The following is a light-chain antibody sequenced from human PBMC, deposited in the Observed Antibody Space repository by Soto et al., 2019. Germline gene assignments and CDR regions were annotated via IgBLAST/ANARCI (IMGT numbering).Light chain of an antibody. CDR3: LQYYSSPYT. V-gene: IGKV4-1*01. CDR2: WAS. CDR1: QTVLYSSNNKNY. J-gene: IGKJ2*01. Sequence: DIVMTQSPDSLAVSLGERATINCKSSQTVLYSSNNKNYLAWYQQKPGQPPKLLIYWASIRESGVPDRFSGSGSGTDFTLTISSVQAEDVAVYYCLQYYSSPYTFGQGTKLEIK.